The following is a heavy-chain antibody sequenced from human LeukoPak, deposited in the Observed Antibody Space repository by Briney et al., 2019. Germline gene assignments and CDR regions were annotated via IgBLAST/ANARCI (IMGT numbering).Heavy chain of an antibody. V-gene: IGHV4-38-2*02. D-gene: IGHD3-10*01. Sequence: SETLSLTCTVSGYSISSGYYWGWIRQPPGKGLEWIGSIYHSGSTYYNPSLKSRVTISVDTSKKQFSLKLSSVTAADTAVYYCARFYGSGISFDYWGQGTLVTVSS. CDR3: ARFYGSGISFDY. CDR2: IYHSGST. J-gene: IGHJ4*02. CDR1: GYSISSGYY.